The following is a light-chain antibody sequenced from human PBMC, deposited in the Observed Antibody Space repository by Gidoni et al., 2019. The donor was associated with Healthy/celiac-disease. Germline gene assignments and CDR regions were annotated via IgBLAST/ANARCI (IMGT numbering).Light chain of an antibody. Sequence: QSALTQPASVSGSPGQSITISCTGTSSDVGGYNYVSWYQQPPGKDPKLMIYDVSNRPSGVSKRFSGSKSGNTASLTISGLQAEDEAEYYCSSYTSSSTHVVFGGGTKLTVL. CDR3: SSYTSSSTHVV. J-gene: IGLJ2*01. CDR2: DVS. V-gene: IGLV2-14*01. CDR1: SSDVGGYNY.